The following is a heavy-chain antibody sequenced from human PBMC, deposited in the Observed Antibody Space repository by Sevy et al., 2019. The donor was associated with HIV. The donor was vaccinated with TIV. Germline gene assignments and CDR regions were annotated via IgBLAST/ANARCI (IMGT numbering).Heavy chain of an antibody. Sequence: ASVKVSCKASGYTFTGYYIHWVRQAPGQGLEWMGWINPNTDDTNYAQRFQGRVTMTRDTSISTAYVEVKRLTSDDTAIYYCTLGGATHYWGQRTLVTVSS. J-gene: IGHJ4*02. CDR2: INPNTDDT. V-gene: IGHV1-2*02. CDR3: TLGGATHY. CDR1: GYTFTGYY. D-gene: IGHD1-26*01.